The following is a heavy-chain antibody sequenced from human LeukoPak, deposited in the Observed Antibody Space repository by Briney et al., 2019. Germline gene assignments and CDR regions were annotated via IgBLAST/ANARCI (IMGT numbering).Heavy chain of an antibody. Sequence: GGSLRLSCAASGFTFSNAWMSWVRQAPGKGLEWVGRIKSKTDGGTTDYAAPVKGRFTISKDDSKNTLYLQMNSLKTEDTAVYYCTTGSSGWYGDDAFDIWGQGTMVTVSS. V-gene: IGHV3-15*01. CDR1: GFTFSNAW. CDR2: IKSKTDGGTT. J-gene: IGHJ3*02. CDR3: TTGSSGWYGDDAFDI. D-gene: IGHD6-19*01.